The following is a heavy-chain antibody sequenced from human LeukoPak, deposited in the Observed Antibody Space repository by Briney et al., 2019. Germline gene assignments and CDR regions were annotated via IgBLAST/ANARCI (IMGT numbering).Heavy chain of an antibody. CDR3: ARTFRGGWYYFDY. CDR2: IYYSGST. V-gene: IGHV4-61*08. Sequence: PSETLSLTCTVSGGSISSGDYYWSWIRQHPGKGLEWIGYIYYSGSTNYNPSLKSRVTISVDTSKSQFSLKLSSVTAADTAVYYCARTFRGGWYYFDYWGQGTLVTVSS. CDR1: GGSISSGDYY. D-gene: IGHD6-19*01. J-gene: IGHJ4*02.